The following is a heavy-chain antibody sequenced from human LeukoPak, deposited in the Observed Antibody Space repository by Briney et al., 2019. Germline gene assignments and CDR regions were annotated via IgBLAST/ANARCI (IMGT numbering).Heavy chain of an antibody. Sequence: GSLRLSCAASGFIFKSYWMSWIRQPVGKGLEWIGRIYTSGSTNYNPSLKSRVTMSVDTSKNQFSLKLSSVTAADTAVYYCAREGHPNSSGYLTDAFDIWGQGTMVTVSS. CDR2: IYTSGST. CDR1: GFIFKSYW. J-gene: IGHJ3*02. V-gene: IGHV4-4*07. D-gene: IGHD3-22*01. CDR3: AREGHPNSSGYLTDAFDI.